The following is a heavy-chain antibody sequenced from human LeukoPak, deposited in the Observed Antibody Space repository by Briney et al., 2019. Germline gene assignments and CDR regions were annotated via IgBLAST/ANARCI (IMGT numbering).Heavy chain of an antibody. V-gene: IGHV1-46*01. D-gene: IGHD3-22*01. CDR1: GYTFTSYY. CDR2: INPSGGST. J-gene: IGHJ5*02. CDR3: ARDHYYYDSSGSAGINWFDP. Sequence: GASVKVSCKASGYTFTSYYMHWVRQAPGQGLEWMGTINPSGGSTSYAQKFQGRVTMTRDTSTSTVYMELSSLRSEDTAVYYCARDHYYYDSSGSAGINWFDPWGQGTLVTVSS.